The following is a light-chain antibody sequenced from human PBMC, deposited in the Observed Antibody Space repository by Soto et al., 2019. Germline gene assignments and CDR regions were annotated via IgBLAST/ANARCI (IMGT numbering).Light chain of an antibody. CDR1: QGVSSN. Sequence: EIVMTQSPATLSVSPGERATLSCRASQGVSSNLAWYQQKPGQAPRLLIYGASTRATGIPAMFSGSGSGTEFTLTISSLQSEDFAVYYCQHSNTWPRTFGQGTKVEIK. V-gene: IGKV3-15*01. J-gene: IGKJ1*01. CDR2: GAS. CDR3: QHSNTWPRT.